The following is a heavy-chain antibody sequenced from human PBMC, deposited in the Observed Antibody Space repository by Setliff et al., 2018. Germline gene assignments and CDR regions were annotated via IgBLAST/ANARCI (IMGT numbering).Heavy chain of an antibody. CDR1: GGSISDAS. Sequence: TSETLSLTCTVSGGSISDASIMAWIRQPPGKGLEFIGYVFYNGAAKYDPSLKSRVTMSVDTSKTQFSLKLNSMTTADTAVYYCARGGTYRYFDYWGQGALVTVSS. CDR2: VFYNGAA. V-gene: IGHV4-59*01. CDR3: ARGGTYRYFDY. J-gene: IGHJ4*02.